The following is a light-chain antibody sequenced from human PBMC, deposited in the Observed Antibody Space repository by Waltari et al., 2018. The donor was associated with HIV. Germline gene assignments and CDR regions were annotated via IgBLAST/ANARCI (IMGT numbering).Light chain of an antibody. V-gene: IGKV2-28*01. CDR1: QSLLRVNGYNS. Sequence: EIVMTQSPLSLSVTPGEPATISCTSSQSLLRVNGYNSLDWYLQKPGQSPQPLIYLASTRASGVPDRFSGSGSGTDFTLKISRVEAEDVGLYYCMQTLQSPWTFGQGTNVELK. J-gene: IGKJ1*01. CDR2: LAS. CDR3: MQTLQSPWT.